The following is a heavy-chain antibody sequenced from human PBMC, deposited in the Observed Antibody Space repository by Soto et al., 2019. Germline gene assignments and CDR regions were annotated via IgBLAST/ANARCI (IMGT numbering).Heavy chain of an antibody. Sequence: QIQLVQSGAEVKRPGASVKVSCKASGYTFSTHGITWVRQAPGQGLEWMGWISAFNGNSKYAQKFQGRVTMTTDTSTATAYMDLRSLRFDDTAVYYCAKGVYDYTFWGQGTLVTVSS. J-gene: IGHJ4*02. CDR1: GYTFSTHG. CDR3: AKGVYDYTF. D-gene: IGHD4-4*01. V-gene: IGHV1-18*01. CDR2: ISAFNGNS.